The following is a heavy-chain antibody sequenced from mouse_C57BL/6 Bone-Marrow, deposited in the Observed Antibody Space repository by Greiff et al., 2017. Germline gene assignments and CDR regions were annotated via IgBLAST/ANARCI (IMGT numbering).Heavy chain of an antibody. D-gene: IGHD1-1*01. Sequence: DVMLVESGGDLVKPGGSLKLSCAASGFTFSSYGMSWVRQTPDKRLEWVATISSGGSYTYYPDSVKGRFTISRDNAKNTLYLQMSSLKSEDTAMYYCARQDYYGRGDYWGQGTTLTVSS. V-gene: IGHV5-6*02. CDR3: ARQDYYGRGDY. CDR2: ISSGGSYT. J-gene: IGHJ2*01. CDR1: GFTFSSYG.